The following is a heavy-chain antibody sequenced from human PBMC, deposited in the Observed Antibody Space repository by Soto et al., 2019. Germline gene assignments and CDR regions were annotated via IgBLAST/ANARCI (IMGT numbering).Heavy chain of an antibody. Sequence: GGSLRLSCAASVFTFSSYGMHWVRQAPGKGLECVAVISYDGSHKYYADSVKGRFTISRDNSKNTLYLQMNSLRAEDTAVYYCAKDRESYTSSSYFFDYWGQGTLVTVSS. CDR1: VFTFSSYG. CDR2: ISYDGSHK. D-gene: IGHD6-6*01. CDR3: AKDRESYTSSSYFFDY. V-gene: IGHV3-30*18. J-gene: IGHJ4*02.